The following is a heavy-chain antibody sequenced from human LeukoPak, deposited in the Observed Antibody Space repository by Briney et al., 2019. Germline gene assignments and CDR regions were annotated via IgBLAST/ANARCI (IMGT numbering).Heavy chain of an antibody. J-gene: IGHJ5*02. Sequence: SQTLSLTCTVSGGSISSGSYYWSWIRQPAGKGLEWIGRIYTRGSTNYNPSLKSRVTISVDTSKNQFSLKLSSVTAADTAVYYCARASGAYSSGWYGELDWFDPWGQGTLVTVSS. V-gene: IGHV4-61*02. CDR3: ARASGAYSSGWYGELDWFDP. CDR1: GGSISSGSYY. CDR2: IYTRGST. D-gene: IGHD6-19*01.